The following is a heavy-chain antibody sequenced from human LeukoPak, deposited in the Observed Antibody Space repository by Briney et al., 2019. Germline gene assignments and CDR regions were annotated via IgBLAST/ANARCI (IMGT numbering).Heavy chain of an antibody. CDR1: GGSFSGYY. D-gene: IGHD6-19*01. CDR3: ARAPAGTLLYYYYYMDV. J-gene: IGHJ6*03. CDR2: INHSGST. Sequence: SVTLSLTCAVYGGSFSGYYWSWIRQPPGKGLEWMGEINHSGSTNHNPSVKSRVTISVDTSNNQFSLKLSSVTAADTAVYYCARAPAGTLLYYYYYMDVWGKGTTVTVSS. V-gene: IGHV4-34*01.